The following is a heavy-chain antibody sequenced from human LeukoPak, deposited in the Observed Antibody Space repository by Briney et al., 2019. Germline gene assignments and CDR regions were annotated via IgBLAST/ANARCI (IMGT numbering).Heavy chain of an antibody. D-gene: IGHD5-18*01. CDR3: VKVDT. V-gene: IGHV3-21*01. J-gene: IGHJ4*02. CDR1: GFTFSTYN. Sequence: KPGGSLRLSCAASGFTFSTYNMNWVRQAPGKGLEWVSSISSSSSYIYYADSVKGRFTISRDNSKNTLYLQMDSLSAEDTAVYYCVKVDTWGQGTLVTVSS. CDR2: ISSSSSYI.